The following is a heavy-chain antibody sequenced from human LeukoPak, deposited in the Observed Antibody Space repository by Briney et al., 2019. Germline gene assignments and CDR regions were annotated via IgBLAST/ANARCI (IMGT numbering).Heavy chain of an antibody. CDR1: GYTFTSYG. V-gene: IGHV1-18*01. Sequence: ASVKVSCKASGYTFTSYGISWVRQAPGQGLEWMGWISAYSGNTNYAQNLQGRVTMTTDTSTSTAYMELRSLRSDDTALYYCGRDVWPYCGRPNCYLVSDPWGQGTLVTVSS. CDR2: ISAYSGNT. J-gene: IGHJ5*02. D-gene: IGHD2-2*01. CDR3: GRDVWPYCGRPNCYLVSDP.